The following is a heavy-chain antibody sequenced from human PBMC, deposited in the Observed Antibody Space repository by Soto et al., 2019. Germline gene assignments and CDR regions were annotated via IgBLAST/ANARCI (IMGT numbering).Heavy chain of an antibody. CDR2: INAGNGNT. CDR1: GYTFTSYA. Sequence: QVQLVQSGAEVKKPGASVKVSCKASGYTFTSYAMHWVRQAPGQRLEWMGWINAGNGNTKYSQKFQGRVTITRDTSASTAYMELSRLRSEDTAVYYCARGGQEYYDFWSGYYPPYYFDYWGQGTLVTVSS. V-gene: IGHV1-3*01. J-gene: IGHJ4*02. D-gene: IGHD3-3*01. CDR3: ARGGQEYYDFWSGYYPPYYFDY.